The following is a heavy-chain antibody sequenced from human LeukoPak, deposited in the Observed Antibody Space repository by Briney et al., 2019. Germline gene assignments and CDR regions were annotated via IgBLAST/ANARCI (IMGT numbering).Heavy chain of an antibody. D-gene: IGHD1-26*01. CDR2: INLSGGST. CDR1: GYTFTSYY. J-gene: IGHJ6*02. CDR3: ARCPLGRWELLGTADYYYGMDV. V-gene: IGHV1-46*01. Sequence: ASVKVSCKASGYTFTSYYMHWVRQAPGQGLEWMGIINLSGGSTSYAQKFQGRVTMTRDTSTSTVYMELSSLRSEDTAVYYCARCPLGRWELLGTADYYYGMDVWGQGTTVTVSS.